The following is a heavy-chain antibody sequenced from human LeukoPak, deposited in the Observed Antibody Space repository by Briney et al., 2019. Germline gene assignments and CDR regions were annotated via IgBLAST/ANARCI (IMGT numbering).Heavy chain of an antibody. CDR1: GFTFSSYS. CDR3: ARDRSNIAASDGWFDP. V-gene: IGHV3-21*01. D-gene: IGHD6-13*01. J-gene: IGHJ5*02. Sequence: GGSLRLSCAASGFTFSSYSMNWVRQAPGKGLEWVSSISSSSSYIYYADSVKGRFTISRDNAKNSLYLQMNSLRAEDTAVYYCARDRSNIAASDGWFDPWGQGTLVTVSS. CDR2: ISSSSSYI.